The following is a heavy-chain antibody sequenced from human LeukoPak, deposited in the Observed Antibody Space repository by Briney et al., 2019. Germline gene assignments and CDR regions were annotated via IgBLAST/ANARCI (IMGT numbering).Heavy chain of an antibody. V-gene: IGHV3-23*01. CDR3: AKHSGIVVVPAADFDY. J-gene: IGHJ4*02. D-gene: IGHD2-2*01. CDR1: GFTFSSYA. CDR2: ISGSGGST. Sequence: GGSLRLSCAASGFTFSSYAMSWVRQAPGKGLEWVSAISGSGGSTYYADSVKGRFTISRDNSKNTLYLQMNSLRAEDTAVYYGAKHSGIVVVPAADFDYWGQGTLVTVSS.